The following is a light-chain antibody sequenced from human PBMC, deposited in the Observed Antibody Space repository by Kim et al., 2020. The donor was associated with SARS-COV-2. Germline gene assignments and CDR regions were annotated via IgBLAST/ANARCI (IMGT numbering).Light chain of an antibody. V-gene: IGKV3-20*01. CDR2: GAS. J-gene: IGKJ1*01. Sequence: SPGERATPACRASQSVSSSYLAWYQHKPGQAPRLLVYGASNRATGIPDRFSGRGSGTDFTLTIGRLEPEDFAVYYCQQYAGSPWTFGQGTKVDIK. CDR1: QSVSSSY. CDR3: QQYAGSPWT.